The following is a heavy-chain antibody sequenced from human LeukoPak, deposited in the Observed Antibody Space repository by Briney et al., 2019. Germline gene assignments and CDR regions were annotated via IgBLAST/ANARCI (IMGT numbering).Heavy chain of an antibody. J-gene: IGHJ5*02. D-gene: IGHD1-26*01. CDR1: GFTFSSYG. CDR3: AKDPVLGGYGGSYHNWFDP. Sequence: GGTLRLSCAASGFTFSSYGMSWVRQAPGKGLERVSAISGSGGSTYYADSVKGRFTISRDNSKNTLYLQMNSLRAEDTAVYYCAKDPVLGGYGGSYHNWFDPWGQGTLVTVSS. CDR2: ISGSGGST. V-gene: IGHV3-23*01.